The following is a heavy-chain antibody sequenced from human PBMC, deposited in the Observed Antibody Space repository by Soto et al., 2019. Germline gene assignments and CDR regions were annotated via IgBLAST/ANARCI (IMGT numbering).Heavy chain of an antibody. CDR3: ARGTWELLRDY. V-gene: IGHV1-3*01. D-gene: IGHD1-26*01. J-gene: IGHJ4*02. Sequence: ASVKVSCEASGYTFTSYAMHWVRQAPGQRLEWMGWINAGNGNTKYSQKFQGRVTITRDTSASTAYMELSSLRSEDTAVYYCARGTWELLRDYWGQGTLVTAPQ. CDR2: INAGNGNT. CDR1: GYTFTSYA.